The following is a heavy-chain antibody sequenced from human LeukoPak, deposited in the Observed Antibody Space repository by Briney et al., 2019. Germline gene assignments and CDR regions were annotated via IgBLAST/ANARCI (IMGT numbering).Heavy chain of an antibody. CDR3: ARAPLYYDILTGKTFDY. CDR1: GFTVSSNY. D-gene: IGHD3-9*01. J-gene: IGHJ4*02. V-gene: IGHV3-66*01. CDR2: IYSGGST. Sequence: GGSLRLSCAASGFTVSSNYMSWVRHAPGKGLEWVSVIYSGGSTYYADSVKGRFTISRDNSKNTLYLQMNSLRAEDTAVYYCARAPLYYDILTGKTFDYWGQGTLVTVSS.